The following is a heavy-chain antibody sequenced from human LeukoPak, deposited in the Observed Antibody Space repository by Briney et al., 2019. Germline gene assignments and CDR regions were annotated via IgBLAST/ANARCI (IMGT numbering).Heavy chain of an antibody. CDR2: IYPGDSDT. CDR1: GSSFTSYW. V-gene: IGHV5-51*01. Sequence: GASLQISCKASGSSFTSYWIGWVRQLPGKGLEWMGIIYPGDSDTRYSPSFQGQVTISADKSISTAYLQWSSLKASDTAMYYCARHEVGALCDYWGQGTLVTVSS. J-gene: IGHJ4*02. D-gene: IGHD1-26*01. CDR3: ARHEVGALCDY.